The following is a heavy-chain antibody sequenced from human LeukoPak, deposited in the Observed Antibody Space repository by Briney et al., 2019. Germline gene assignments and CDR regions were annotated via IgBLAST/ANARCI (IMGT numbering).Heavy chain of an antibody. J-gene: IGHJ3*02. CDR3: AKDSGIVGATDAFDI. Sequence: GGSLRLSCAASGFTFSSYAMSWVRQAPGKGLEWVPAISGSGGSTYYADSVKGRFTISRDNSKNTLYLQMNSLRAEDTAVYYCAKDSGIVGATDAFDIWGQGTMVTVSS. D-gene: IGHD1-26*01. CDR2: ISGSGGST. V-gene: IGHV3-23*01. CDR1: GFTFSSYA.